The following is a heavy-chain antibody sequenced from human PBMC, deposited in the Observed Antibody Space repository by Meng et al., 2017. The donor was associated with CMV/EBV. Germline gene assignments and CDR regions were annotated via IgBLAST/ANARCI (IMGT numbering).Heavy chain of an antibody. CDR3: ARLSRWLRMGYGMDV. V-gene: IGHV4-34*01. CDR2: INHSGST. J-gene: IGHJ6*02. D-gene: IGHD5-12*01. Sequence: SETLSLTCAVYGGSFSGYYWSWIRQPPGKGLEWIGEINHSGSTNYNPSLKSRVTISVDTSKNQSSLKLSSVTAADTAVYYCARLSRWLRMGYGMDVWGQGTTVTVSS. CDR1: GGSFSGYY.